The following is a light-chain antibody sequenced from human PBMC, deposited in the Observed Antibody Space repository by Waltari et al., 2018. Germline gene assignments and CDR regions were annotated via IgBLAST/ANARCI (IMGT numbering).Light chain of an antibody. Sequence: QSALTQPASVSGSPGQSITLPCTGTSRDIGTYNYVSRYQQLPGKAPKRMIYEVTKRPSGVSYRFSGSKSGNTASLTISGLRAEDEADYYCSSHANTYNFAHVVFGGGTKLTVL. CDR2: EVT. V-gene: IGLV2-23*02. CDR3: SSHANTYNFAHVV. CDR1: SRDIGTYNY. J-gene: IGLJ2*01.